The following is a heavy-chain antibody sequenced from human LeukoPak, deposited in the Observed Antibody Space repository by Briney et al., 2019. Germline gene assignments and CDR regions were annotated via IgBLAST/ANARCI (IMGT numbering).Heavy chain of an antibody. CDR2: INPNSGGT. D-gene: IGHD6-13*01. CDR3: ARDQAIAAASYYYYYGMDV. Sequence: ASVKVSCKASGYTITGYYMHWVRQAPGQGLEWMGWINPNSGGTNYAQKFQGRVTMTRDTSISTAYMGLSRLRSDDTAVYYCARDQAIAAASYYYYYGMDVWGQGTTVTVSS. V-gene: IGHV1-2*02. J-gene: IGHJ6*02. CDR1: GYTITGYY.